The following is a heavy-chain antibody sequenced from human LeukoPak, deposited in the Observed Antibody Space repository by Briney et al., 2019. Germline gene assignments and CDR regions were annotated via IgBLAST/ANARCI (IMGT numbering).Heavy chain of an antibody. J-gene: IGHJ6*03. D-gene: IGHD4-17*01. CDR3: ATSYGEKGLYYYMDV. Sequence: PGGSLRLSCAASGFSLSIYGMSWVRQAPGKGLEWVSAISGSGGSTYYADSVKGRFTISRDNSKNTLYLQMNSLSAEDTAVYYCATSYGEKGLYYYMDVWGKGTTVTVSS. CDR2: ISGSGGST. CDR1: GFSLSIYG. V-gene: IGHV3-23*01.